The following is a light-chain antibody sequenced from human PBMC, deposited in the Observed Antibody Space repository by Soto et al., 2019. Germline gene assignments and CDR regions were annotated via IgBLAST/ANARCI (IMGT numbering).Light chain of an antibody. J-gene: IGKJ4*01. CDR3: QQYNNRPLT. CDR1: QSVSSS. V-gene: IGKV3-15*01. Sequence: TVMTQSPATLSVSPGERAILSCRASQSVSSSLAWYQQKPGQAPRLLIYGASTRATGIPARFSGSGSGTEFTLIISSLQSEDFAGYYCQQYNNRPLTFGGGTKVEIK. CDR2: GAS.